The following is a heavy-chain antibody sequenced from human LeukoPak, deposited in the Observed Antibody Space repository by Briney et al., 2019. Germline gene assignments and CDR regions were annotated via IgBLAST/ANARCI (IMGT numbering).Heavy chain of an antibody. D-gene: IGHD3-22*01. CDR1: GGSISSGGYY. J-gene: IGHJ4*02. Sequence: SETLSLTCTVSGGSISSGGYYWSWIRQHPGKGLEWIGYIYYSGSTYYNPSLKSRVTISVDTSKNQFSLKLSSVTAADTAVYYCARDYDSSLSHWGQGTLVTVSS. CDR2: IYYSGST. V-gene: IGHV4-31*03. CDR3: ARDYDSSLSH.